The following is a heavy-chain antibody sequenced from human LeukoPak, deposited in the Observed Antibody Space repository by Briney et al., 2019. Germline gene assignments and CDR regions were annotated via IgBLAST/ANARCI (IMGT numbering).Heavy chain of an antibody. CDR2: IYYSGST. CDR1: GGSISSYY. D-gene: IGHD3-10*01. V-gene: IGHV4-59*01. J-gene: IGHJ5*02. CDR3: ARSSVPYYYGSGAQENYNWFDP. Sequence: SETLSLTCTVSGGSISSYYWSWIRQPPGKGLEWIGYIYYSGSTNYNPSLKSRVTISVDTSKNQFSLKLSSVTAADTAVYYCARSSVPYYYGSGAQENYNWFDPWGQGTLVTVSS.